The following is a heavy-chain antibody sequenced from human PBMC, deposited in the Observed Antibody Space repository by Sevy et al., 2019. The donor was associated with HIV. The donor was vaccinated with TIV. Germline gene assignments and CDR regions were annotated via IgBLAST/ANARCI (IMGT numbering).Heavy chain of an antibody. CDR1: GATFGNYA. J-gene: IGHJ6*02. CDR3: ARSNPDGYNYSYYYGMDV. V-gene: IGHV1-69*13. D-gene: IGHD1-1*01. Sequence: ASVKVSCKASGATFGNYAIAWVRQAPGQGLEWMGGIIPVFGSANSAQKFQDRVTITADVSTSTSYMELRSLRSEDTAVYYCARSNPDGYNYSYYYGMDVWGQGTTVTVSS. CDR2: IIPVFGSA.